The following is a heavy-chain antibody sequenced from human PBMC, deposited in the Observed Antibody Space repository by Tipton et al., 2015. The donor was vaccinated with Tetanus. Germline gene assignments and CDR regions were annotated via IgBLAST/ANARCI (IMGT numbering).Heavy chain of an antibody. Sequence: SLRLSCAASGFTFSSYNMNWVRQAPGKGLEWVANIQEDGSEKSYVDSVKGRFTISRDNAKNSLYLQMSSLRAEDTAVYYCASGPHYDSLWKSYLYFSSWGHGTLVTVSS. CDR3: ASGPHYDSLWKSYLYFSS. J-gene: IGHJ5*01. CDR2: IQEDGSEK. CDR1: GFTFSSYN. D-gene: IGHD3-16*02. V-gene: IGHV3-7*01.